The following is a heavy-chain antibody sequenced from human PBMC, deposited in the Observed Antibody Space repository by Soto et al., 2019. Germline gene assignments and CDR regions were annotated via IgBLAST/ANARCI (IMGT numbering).Heavy chain of an antibody. V-gene: IGHV3-11*01. CDR2: ISSSGTTI. J-gene: IGHJ4*02. CDR1: GFTFSDYY. CDR3: ARKPSNWNYCFDY. Sequence: GGSLRLSCAASGFTFSDYYMSWIRKAPGKGLEWVSYISSSGTTIFYADSLRGRFTISRDNAKKSLYLQMNSLRGEDTAVYYCARKPSNWNYCFDYWGQGTLVTVSS. D-gene: IGHD1-7*01.